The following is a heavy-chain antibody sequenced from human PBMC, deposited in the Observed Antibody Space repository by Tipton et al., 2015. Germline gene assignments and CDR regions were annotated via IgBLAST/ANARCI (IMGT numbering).Heavy chain of an antibody. V-gene: IGHV3-23*01. CDR1: GFTFTSYA. J-gene: IGHJ3*02. Sequence: GSLRLSCAASGFTFTSYAMSWVRQAPGKGLEWVSAISGSGGNTYYADSMKGRFTISRDNSKNTLYLQMNSLRAEDTAVYYCAKAYPYYYDSSGEHSPPDAFDIWGQGTMVTVSS. D-gene: IGHD3-22*01. CDR2: ISGSGGNT. CDR3: AKAYPYYYDSSGEHSPPDAFDI.